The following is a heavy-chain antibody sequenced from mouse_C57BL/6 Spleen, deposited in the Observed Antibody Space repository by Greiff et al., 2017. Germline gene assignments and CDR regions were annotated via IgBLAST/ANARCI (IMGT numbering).Heavy chain of an antibody. CDR3: ARHERDYDYDVGAMDY. D-gene: IGHD2-4*01. CDR1: GYTFTEYT. V-gene: IGHV1-62-2*01. J-gene: IGHJ4*01. CDR2: FYPGSGSI. Sequence: QVQLKQSGAELVKPGASVKLSCKASGYTFTEYTIHWVKQRSGQGLEWIGWFYPGSGSIKYNEKFKDKATLTADKSSSTVYMQLSRLTSEDSAVYFCARHERDYDYDVGAMDYWGQGTSVTVAS.